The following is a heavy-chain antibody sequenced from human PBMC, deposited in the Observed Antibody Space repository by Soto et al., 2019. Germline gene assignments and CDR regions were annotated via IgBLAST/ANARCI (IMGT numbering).Heavy chain of an antibody. J-gene: IGHJ6*02. V-gene: IGHV3-23*01. CDR3: AKTGFFDLYYGMDV. D-gene: IGHD3-9*01. CDR1: GFTFSSYA. Sequence: PGGSLRLSCAASGFTFSSYAMSWVRQAPGKGLEWVSAISGSGGSTYYADSVKGRFTISRDNSKNTLYLQMNSLRAEDTAVYYCAKTGFFDLYYGMDVWGQGTTVTVS. CDR2: ISGSGGST.